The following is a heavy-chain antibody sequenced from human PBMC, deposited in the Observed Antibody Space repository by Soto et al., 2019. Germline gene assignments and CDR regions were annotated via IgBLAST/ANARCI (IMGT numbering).Heavy chain of an antibody. CDR1: GFTFSSYA. V-gene: IGHV3-30-3*01. D-gene: IGHD2-21*02. CDR3: ARDPVAYCGGDCRTFDY. Sequence: QVQLVESGGGVVQPGRSLRLSCAASGFTFSSYAMHWVRQAPGKGLEWVAVISYDGSNKYYAGSVKGRFTISRDNSKNTLYLQMNGLRAEDTAVYSCARDPVAYCGGDCRTFDYWGQGTLVTVSS. J-gene: IGHJ4*02. CDR2: ISYDGSNK.